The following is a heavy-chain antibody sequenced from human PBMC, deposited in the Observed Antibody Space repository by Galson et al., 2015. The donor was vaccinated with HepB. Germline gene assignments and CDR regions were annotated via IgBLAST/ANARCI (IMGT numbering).Heavy chain of an antibody. CDR2: IKKDGSEK. D-gene: IGHD3-22*01. J-gene: IGHJ4*02. Sequence: LRLSCAASGFTFSKFWMSWVRQAPGKGLEWVANIKKDGSEKYYVDSVEGRFTISRDNAKNSLYLQMNSLRVEDTAMYYCATDYYDRSGYPGQFDYWGQGTLVIVSS. CDR3: ATDYYDRSGYPGQFDY. V-gene: IGHV3-7*03. CDR1: GFTFSKFW.